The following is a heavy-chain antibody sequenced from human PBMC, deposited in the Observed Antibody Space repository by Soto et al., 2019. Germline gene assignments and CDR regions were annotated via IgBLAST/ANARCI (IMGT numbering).Heavy chain of an antibody. CDR1: GFTFTSYW. CDR2: IYPGDSDS. Sequence: GESLKISCKGSGFTFTSYWIAWVRQMPGKGLEWMGIIYPGDSDSSYSPSFQGQVTISADKSINTAYLHWSSLKASDTAIYYCAKHEGYCSTTSCSNFDYGGQGTLVTVSS. V-gene: IGHV5-51*01. CDR3: AKHEGYCSTTSCSNFDY. D-gene: IGHD2-2*01. J-gene: IGHJ4*02.